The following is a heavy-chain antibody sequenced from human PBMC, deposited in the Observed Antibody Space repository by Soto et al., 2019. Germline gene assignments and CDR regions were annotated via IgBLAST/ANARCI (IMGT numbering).Heavy chain of an antibody. Sequence: SSETLSLTCAVYCGSFRGYYWSWVRQPPGEGVGWVGENNYSGSTNYNPSLKSRVTISVDTSKNQFSLKLSAVTVADTDVYYCARGYCPNGVCYSRRTKEKKYYYMDVWGKGTTVTVSS. CDR3: ARGYCPNGVCYSRRTKEKKYYYMDV. CDR2: NNYSGST. J-gene: IGHJ6*03. V-gene: IGHV4-34*01. CDR1: CGSFRGYY. D-gene: IGHD2-8*01.